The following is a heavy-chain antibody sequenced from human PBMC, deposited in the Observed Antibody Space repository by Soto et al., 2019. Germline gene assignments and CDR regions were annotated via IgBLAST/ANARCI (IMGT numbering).Heavy chain of an antibody. V-gene: IGHV1-3*01. J-gene: IGHJ4*02. CDR1: GYTFTSYA. CDR3: AGMGNSYDFWSGYYAY. D-gene: IGHD3-3*01. Sequence: GASVKVSCKASGYTFTSYAMHWVRQAPGQRLEWMGWINAGNGNTKYSQKFQGRVTITRDTSASTAYMELSSLRSEDTAVYYCAGMGNSYDFWSGYYAYWGQGTLVTVS. CDR2: INAGNGNT.